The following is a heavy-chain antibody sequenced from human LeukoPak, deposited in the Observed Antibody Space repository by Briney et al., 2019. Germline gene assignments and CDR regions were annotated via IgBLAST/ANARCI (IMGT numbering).Heavy chain of an antibody. V-gene: IGHV3-53*01. J-gene: IGHJ4*02. CDR2: IYIHGTT. CDR1: GFIVSSNY. D-gene: IGHD3-10*01. CDR3: ARMYGSGQYYFDS. Sequence: GGSLGLSCAASGFIVSSNYMSWVRQAPGKGLEWVSSIYIHGTTHYADSVKGRVTISRDKSTNTLYLEMNSLRAEDTAVYYCARMYGSGQYYFDSWGQGTLVTVSS.